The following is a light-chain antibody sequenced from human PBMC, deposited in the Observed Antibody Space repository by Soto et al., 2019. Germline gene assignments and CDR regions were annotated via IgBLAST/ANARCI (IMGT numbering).Light chain of an antibody. CDR3: QRYDSVPFT. Sequence: DVQMTQSPSSPSASVGDRVTITCRASQGIANYLAWYQQKPGKIPRVLIYTASTLQSGVPSRFSGSGSGTDFTLTIGSLQPEDVATYYCQRYDSVPFTFGPGTKVNIK. V-gene: IGKV1-27*01. J-gene: IGKJ3*01. CDR2: TAS. CDR1: QGIANY.